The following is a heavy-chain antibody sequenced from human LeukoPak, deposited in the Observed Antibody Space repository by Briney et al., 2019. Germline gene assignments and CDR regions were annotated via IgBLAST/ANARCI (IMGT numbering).Heavy chain of an antibody. CDR1: GFTFSSYW. CDR2: IKQDGSEK. Sequence: GGSLRLSCAASGFTFSSYWMSWVRQAPGKGLEWVANIKQDGSEKYYVDSVKGRFTISRDNAKNSLYLQMNSLRSDDTAVYYCARQNAAYDSSGYSNDYWGQGTLVTVSS. D-gene: IGHD3-22*01. CDR3: ARQNAAYDSSGYSNDY. J-gene: IGHJ4*02. V-gene: IGHV3-7*03.